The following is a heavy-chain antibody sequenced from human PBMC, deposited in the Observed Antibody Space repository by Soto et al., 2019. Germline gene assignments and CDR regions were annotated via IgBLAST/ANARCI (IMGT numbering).Heavy chain of an antibody. Sequence: GGSLRLSCAASGFTFSTYEFNWVRQAPGRGLEWISYISVSGNIIKYADSVKGRSTISRDNAENSLHLHMSSLRVDDTAVYFCVRDTRRASAAASLDYWGQGTQVTVSS. D-gene: IGHD6-13*01. V-gene: IGHV3-48*03. CDR1: GFTFSTYE. CDR2: ISVSGNII. J-gene: IGHJ4*02. CDR3: VRDTRRASAAASLDY.